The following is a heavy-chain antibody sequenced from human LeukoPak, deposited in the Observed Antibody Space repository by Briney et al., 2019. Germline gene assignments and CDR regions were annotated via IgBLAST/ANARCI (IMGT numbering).Heavy chain of an antibody. D-gene: IGHD6-19*01. CDR1: GFTFSSYW. J-gene: IGHJ6*02. CDR3: ARDVIAVAGTRYYYYYGMDV. V-gene: IGHV3-74*01. CDR2: INSDGSST. Sequence: PGGSLRLSCAASGFTFSSYWMHWVRQAPGKGLVWVSRINSDGSSTSYADSVKGRFTISRDNAKNTLYLQMNSLRAEDTAVYYCARDVIAVAGTRYYYYYGMDVWGQGTTVTVSS.